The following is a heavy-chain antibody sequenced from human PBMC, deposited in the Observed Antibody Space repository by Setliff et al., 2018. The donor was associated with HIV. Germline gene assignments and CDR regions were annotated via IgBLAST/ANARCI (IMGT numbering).Heavy chain of an antibody. D-gene: IGHD5-18*01. CDR3: ARGRYNSRIDV. J-gene: IGHJ6*02. Sequence: ASVKVSCKASGYTFSTYDFNWVRQAAGQGLEWMGWMSPKNNGSGFAQKFQARLTMAWNTSTNTAYMELRSLTSDDTAVYYCARGRYNSRIDVWGQGTTVTVSS. CDR2: MSPKNNGS. V-gene: IGHV1-8*01. CDR1: GYTFSTYD.